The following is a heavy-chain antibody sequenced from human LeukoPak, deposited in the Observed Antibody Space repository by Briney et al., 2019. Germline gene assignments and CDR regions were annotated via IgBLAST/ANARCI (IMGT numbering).Heavy chain of an antibody. Sequence: ASVKVSCKASGYTFTSYGISWVRQAPGQGLEWMGWISAYNGNTNYAQKLQGRVTMTTDTPTSTAYMELRSLRSDDTAVYYCARESARLYYYDSSGYYYWGQGTLVTVSS. V-gene: IGHV1-18*01. CDR2: ISAYNGNT. D-gene: IGHD3-22*01. CDR1: GYTFTSYG. J-gene: IGHJ4*02. CDR3: ARESARLYYYDSSGYYY.